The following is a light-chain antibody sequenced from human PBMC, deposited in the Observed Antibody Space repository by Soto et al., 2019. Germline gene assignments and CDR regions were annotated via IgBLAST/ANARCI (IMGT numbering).Light chain of an antibody. Sequence: EIVLTQSPGTLSLSPGERATLSCRASDHVPSSSLAWYKQNPGQAPRLLIHSASSRATGIPDRFSGIGYGTEFTLTISGLEPEDFEVYHCQQYGTSPFTFGQGTRLEIK. V-gene: IGKV3-20*01. CDR1: DHVPSSS. CDR3: QQYGTSPFT. CDR2: SAS. J-gene: IGKJ5*01.